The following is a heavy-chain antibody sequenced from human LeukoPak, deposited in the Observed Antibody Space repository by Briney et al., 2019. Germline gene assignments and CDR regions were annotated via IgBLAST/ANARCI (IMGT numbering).Heavy chain of an antibody. J-gene: IGHJ4*02. D-gene: IGHD6-19*01. CDR2: INSDGSTT. V-gene: IGHV3-74*01. Sequence: PGGSLRLSCAASGFTFSSYWMHWVRQAPGKGLLWVSRINSDGSTTSYADSVKGRFTISRDNAKNTLYLQMNSLRAEDTAVYYCARVPNSSGWYATYWGQGTLVTVSS. CDR3: ARVPNSSGWYATY. CDR1: GFTFSSYW.